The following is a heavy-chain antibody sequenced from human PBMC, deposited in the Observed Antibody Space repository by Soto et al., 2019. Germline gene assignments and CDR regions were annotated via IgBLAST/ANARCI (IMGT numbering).Heavy chain of an antibody. Sequence: GESLKISCKGSGYSFTSYWIGWVRQMPGKGLEWMGIIYPGDSDTRYSPSFQGQVTISADKSISTAYLQWSSLKASDTAMYYCAREGGDTNYYDSSGYPLHAFDIWGQGTMVTVSS. J-gene: IGHJ3*02. V-gene: IGHV5-51*01. CDR3: AREGGDTNYYDSSGYPLHAFDI. D-gene: IGHD3-22*01. CDR2: IYPGDSDT. CDR1: GYSFTSYW.